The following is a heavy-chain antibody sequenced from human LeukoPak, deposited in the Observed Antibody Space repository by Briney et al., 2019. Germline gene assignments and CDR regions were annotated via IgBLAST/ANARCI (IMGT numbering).Heavy chain of an antibody. CDR2: IYHSGST. Sequence: SETLSLTCTVSGYSISRGNHWGWIRQPPGKGLEWIGSIYHSGSTYYNPSLKSRVTISVDTSKNQFSLKLTSVAAADTAVYYCARGPLIGPIDYWGQGTVVTVSA. V-gene: IGHV4-38-2*02. D-gene: IGHD3-16*01. CDR3: ARGPLIGPIDY. CDR1: GYSISRGNH. J-gene: IGHJ4*02.